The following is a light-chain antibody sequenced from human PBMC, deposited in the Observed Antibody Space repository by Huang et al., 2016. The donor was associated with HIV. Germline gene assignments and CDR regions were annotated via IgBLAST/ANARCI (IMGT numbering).Light chain of an antibody. CDR1: QPINTY. CDR2: DSS. V-gene: IGKV1-39*01. Sequence: DIQVTQSPSSLSASVGDRVTITCRASQPINTYLNWYQQKPGKAPKLLIYDSSTWQSGVPSRFSGSGSGTDFTLTISSLQPEDFATYYCQQSYSMPITFGLGTRLEI. J-gene: IGKJ5*01. CDR3: QQSYSMPIT.